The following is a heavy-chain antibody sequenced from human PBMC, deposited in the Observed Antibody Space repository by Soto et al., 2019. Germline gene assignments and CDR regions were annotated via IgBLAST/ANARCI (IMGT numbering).Heavy chain of an antibody. D-gene: IGHD3-3*01. CDR2: ISYDGSNK. CDR3: AKEISLRRGVPNADDAFDI. V-gene: IGHV3-30*18. J-gene: IGHJ3*02. Sequence: GGSLRLSCAASGFTFSSYGMHWVRQAPGKGLEWVAVISYDGSNKYYADSVKGRFTISRDNSKNTLYLQMNSLRAEDTAVYYCAKEISLRRGVPNADDAFDIWGQGTMVTVSS. CDR1: GFTFSSYG.